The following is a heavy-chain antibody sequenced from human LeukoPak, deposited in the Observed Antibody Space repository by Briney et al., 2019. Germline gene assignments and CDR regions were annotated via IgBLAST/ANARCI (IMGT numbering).Heavy chain of an antibody. Sequence: GGSLRLSCAASGFTFSSYGVQFSSYGMHWVRQAPGKGLEWVAFIRSDGRNKYYADAVKGRFTISRDNTKNTLYLQMSSLRAEDTAIYYCAKLKINYYYYMDVWGKGTTVIVSS. CDR2: IRSDGRNK. V-gene: IGHV3-30*02. CDR1: GFTFSSYGVQFSSYG. D-gene: IGHD3-16*01. J-gene: IGHJ6*03. CDR3: AKLKINYYYYMDV.